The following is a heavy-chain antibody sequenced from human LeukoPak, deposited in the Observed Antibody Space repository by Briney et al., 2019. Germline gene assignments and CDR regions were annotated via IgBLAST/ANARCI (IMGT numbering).Heavy chain of an antibody. CDR2: IHHGGTT. V-gene: IGHV4-38-2*02. J-gene: IGHJ4*02. CDR3: ARVSRGYDILY. D-gene: IGHD3-9*01. CDR1: NYSITSGYY. Sequence: SETLSLTCTVSNYSITSGYYWGWIRPPPGKGLEWIGSIHHGGTTYYNPSLKSRVTISVDTSKNQFSLNLSSVTAADTAVYYCARVSRGYDILYWGQGTLVTVSS.